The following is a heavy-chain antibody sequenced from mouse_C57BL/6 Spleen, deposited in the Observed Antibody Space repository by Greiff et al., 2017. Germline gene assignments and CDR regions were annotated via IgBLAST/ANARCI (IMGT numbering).Heavy chain of an antibody. V-gene: IGHV1-52*01. Sequence: QVQLKQPGAELVRPGSSVKLSCKASGYTFTSYWMHWVQQRPIQGLEWIGNIDPSDSETHYNQKFKDKATLTVDKSSSTAYMQLSSLTSEDSAVYCCASYGNPFAYWGQGTLVTVSA. CDR2: IDPSDSET. CDR1: GYTFTSYW. CDR3: ASYGNPFAY. J-gene: IGHJ3*01. D-gene: IGHD2-1*01.